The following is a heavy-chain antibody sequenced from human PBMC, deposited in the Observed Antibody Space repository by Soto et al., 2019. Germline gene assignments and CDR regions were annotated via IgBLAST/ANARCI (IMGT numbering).Heavy chain of an antibody. CDR1: GYTCTSYD. D-gene: IGHD2-15*01. Sequence: ASLKVSCNASGYTCTSYDINWVLQATGQGLEWMGWMNPNSGNTGYAQKFQGRVTMTRNTSISTAYMELGSLRSEDTAVYYCARTNYDIVVVVAADYYYYYMDVWGKGTTVTVSS. J-gene: IGHJ6*03. CDR3: ARTNYDIVVVVAADYYYYYMDV. CDR2: MNPNSGNT. V-gene: IGHV1-8*01.